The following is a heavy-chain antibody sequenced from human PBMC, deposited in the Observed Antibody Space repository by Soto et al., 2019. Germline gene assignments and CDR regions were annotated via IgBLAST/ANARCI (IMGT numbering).Heavy chain of an antibody. Sequence: SETLSLTCSLSGASITSTTYFWAWIRQPPGKGLEWVGSIYYSGKTHNNPSLKSRTTISVDRSRNQFSLQVSPVTAADTAVYYCAKNLPRTGRFDYWGQGTVVTVSS. CDR3: AKNLPRTGRFDY. V-gene: IGHV4-39*01. CDR1: GASITSTTYF. J-gene: IGHJ4*02. CDR2: IYYSGKT.